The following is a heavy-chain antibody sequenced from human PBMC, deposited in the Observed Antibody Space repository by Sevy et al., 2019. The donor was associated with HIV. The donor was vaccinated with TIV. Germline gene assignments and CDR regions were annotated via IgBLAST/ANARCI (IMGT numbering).Heavy chain of an antibody. D-gene: IGHD3-10*01. V-gene: IGHV3-23*01. J-gene: IGHJ4*02. Sequence: GGSLRLSCAGSGFTFSTYDMTWVRQAPGKGLEWVSVISDSGGSTYYADSVKGRFTISRDKSKNTLYLEMNSLRAEDTAVYYCAKDRVSGTYYTGDFDYWGQGTLVTVSS. CDR1: GFTFSTYD. CDR3: AKDRVSGTYYTGDFDY. CDR2: ISDSGGST.